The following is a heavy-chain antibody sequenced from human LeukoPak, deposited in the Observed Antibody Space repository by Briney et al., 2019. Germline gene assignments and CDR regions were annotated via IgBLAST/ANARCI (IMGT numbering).Heavy chain of an antibody. D-gene: IGHD4-23*01. CDR1: GFTFSHFW. Sequence: GGSLRLSCLASGFTFSHFWMSWVRQAPGKGLEWVANIKPDDTEKYYGNSVKGRFTILRDNAKNSVYLQMNSLRAEDTAVYYCVTHEVTVITRSTFDNWGQGTLVTVPS. J-gene: IGHJ4*02. V-gene: IGHV3-7*01. CDR2: IKPDDTEK. CDR3: VTHEVTVITRSTFDN.